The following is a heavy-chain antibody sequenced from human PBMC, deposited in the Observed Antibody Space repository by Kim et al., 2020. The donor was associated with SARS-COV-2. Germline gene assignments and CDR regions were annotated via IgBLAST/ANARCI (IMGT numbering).Heavy chain of an antibody. CDR3: ARDSTNGFDY. Sequence: STNHNPPLKSRVTISVDTSKNQFSLKLSSVTAADTAVYYCARDSTNGFDYWGQGTLVTVSS. D-gene: IGHD2-8*01. J-gene: IGHJ4*02. CDR2: ST. V-gene: IGHV4-59*01.